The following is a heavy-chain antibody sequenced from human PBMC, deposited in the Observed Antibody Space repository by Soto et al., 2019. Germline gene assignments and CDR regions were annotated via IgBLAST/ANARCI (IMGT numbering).Heavy chain of an antibody. V-gene: IGHV1-2*02. D-gene: IGHD2-21*02. J-gene: IGHJ6*02. Sequence: ASVKVSCKASGDIFTGYHMHWVRQAPGQGLEWMGWINPKSGDINYAQKFQGRVTMTSDTSITTAYMELSRLRSDDTALYYCARLSLLAYCTGDCYTDYYGLDVWGQGTTVTVSS. CDR3: ARLSLLAYCTGDCYTDYYGLDV. CDR2: INPKSGDI. CDR1: GDIFTGYH.